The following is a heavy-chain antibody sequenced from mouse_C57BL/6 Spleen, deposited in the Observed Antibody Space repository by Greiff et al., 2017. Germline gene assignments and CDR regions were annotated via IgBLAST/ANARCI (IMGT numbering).Heavy chain of an antibody. CDR3: ARNEYDGYFDV. CDR2: IYPGSGNT. D-gene: IGHD2-4*01. V-gene: IGHV1-76*01. CDR1: GYTFTDYY. Sequence: VQLQQSGAELVRPGASVKLSCKASGYTFTDYYINWVKQRPGQGLEWIGRIYPGSGNTYYNEKFKGKATLTAEKSSSTAYMQLSSLTSEDSAVYFCARNEYDGYFDVWGKGTTVTVSA. J-gene: IGHJ1*03.